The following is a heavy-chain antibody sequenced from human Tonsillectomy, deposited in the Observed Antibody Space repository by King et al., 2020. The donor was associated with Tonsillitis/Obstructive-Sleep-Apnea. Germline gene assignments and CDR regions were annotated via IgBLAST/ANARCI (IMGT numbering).Heavy chain of an antibody. V-gene: IGHV3-43*02. CDR3: ARGNLGD. CDR2: INGDGGST. J-gene: IGHJ4*02. CDR1: GFTFEDYG. Sequence: VQLVESGGGVVQPGGSLRLSCAASGFTFEDYGMHWVRQAPGKGLEWVSLINGDGGSTYYADSVKGRVTISRDNSKNSLYLQMNSLRTVDTAFYYCARGNLGDWGQGTRVTVSS. D-gene: IGHD3-16*01.